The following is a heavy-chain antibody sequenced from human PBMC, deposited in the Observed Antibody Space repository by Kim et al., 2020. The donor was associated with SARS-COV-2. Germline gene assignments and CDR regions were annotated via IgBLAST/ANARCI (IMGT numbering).Heavy chain of an antibody. D-gene: IGHD2-15*01. J-gene: IGHJ6*02. CDR3: ARDIVVVVAATNYYYYGMDV. Sequence: LFTISRDNAQNTLYLQMNSLRAEDTAVYYCARDIVVVVAATNYYYYGMDVWGQGTTVTVSS. V-gene: IGHV3-74*01.